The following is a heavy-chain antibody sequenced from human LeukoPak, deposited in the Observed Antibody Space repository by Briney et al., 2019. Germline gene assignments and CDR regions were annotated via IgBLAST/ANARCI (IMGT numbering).Heavy chain of an antibody. CDR3: ARIYYYDSSGADAFDI. V-gene: IGHV1-69*05. D-gene: IGHD3-22*01. CDR2: IIPIFGTA. CDR1: GGTFSSYA. Sequence: SVKVSCKASGGTFSSYAISWERQAPGQGLEWMGGIIPIFGTANYAQKFQGRVTITTDESTSTAYMQLSSLRSEDTAVYYCARIYYYDSSGADAFDIWGQGTMVTVSS. J-gene: IGHJ3*02.